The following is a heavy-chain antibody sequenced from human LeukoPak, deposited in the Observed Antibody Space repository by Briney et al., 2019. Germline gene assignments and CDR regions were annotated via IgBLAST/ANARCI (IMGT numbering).Heavy chain of an antibody. CDR3: AKDAQLVSPGY. CDR2: ISGSGGAT. Sequence: PGGSLRLSCAASGFTFNTYGMSWVRQAPGKGLEWVSGISGSGGATYYADSVKGRFTISRDNSKNTLYLQMNSLRAEDTAVYYCAKDAQLVSPGYWGQGTLVTVSS. CDR1: GFTFNTYG. D-gene: IGHD3-9*01. J-gene: IGHJ4*02. V-gene: IGHV3-23*01.